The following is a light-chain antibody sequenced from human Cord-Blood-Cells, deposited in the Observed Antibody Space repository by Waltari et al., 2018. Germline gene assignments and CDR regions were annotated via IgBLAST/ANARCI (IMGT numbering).Light chain of an antibody. CDR3: SSYTSSSTLV. CDR2: DVS. J-gene: IGLJ2*01. V-gene: IGLV2-14*01. Sequence: QSALTQPASVSGSPGQSITISCTGTSSDVVGHNYVSWYQQHPGKAPKPMIYDVSNRPSGVSNRFSGSKSGNTASLTISGLQAEDEADYYCSSYTSSSTLVFGGGTKLTVL. CDR1: SSDVVGHNY.